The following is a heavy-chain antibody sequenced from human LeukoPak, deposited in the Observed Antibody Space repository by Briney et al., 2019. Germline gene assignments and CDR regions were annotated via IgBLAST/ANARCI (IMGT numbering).Heavy chain of an antibody. V-gene: IGHV4-59*01. CDR3: ARDLVEDIAGQYYYYGMDV. Sequence: SETLSLTCTVSGGSISSYYWSWIRQPPGKGLEWIGYIYYSGSTNYNPSLKRRVTISVDTSKNQFSLKLSSVTAADTAVYYCARDLVEDIAGQYYYYGMDVWGQGTTVTVSS. CDR2: IYYSGST. D-gene: IGHD5-12*01. J-gene: IGHJ6*02. CDR1: GGSISSYY.